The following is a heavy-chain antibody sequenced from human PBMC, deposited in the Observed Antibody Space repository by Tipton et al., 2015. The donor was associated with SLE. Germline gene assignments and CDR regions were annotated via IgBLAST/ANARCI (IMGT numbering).Heavy chain of an antibody. D-gene: IGHD1-26*01. CDR2: IYNSGST. CDR1: GDSISSYY. V-gene: IGHV4-59*07. J-gene: IGHJ5*02. CDR3: ARQWVGATLGWFDP. Sequence: TLSLTCTVSGDSISSYYWSWIRQPPGKGLEWIGYIYNSGSTNYNPSLKSRVTISVDTSKNQFSLKLSAVTAADTAVYYCARQWVGATLGWFDPWGQGTLVIVSS.